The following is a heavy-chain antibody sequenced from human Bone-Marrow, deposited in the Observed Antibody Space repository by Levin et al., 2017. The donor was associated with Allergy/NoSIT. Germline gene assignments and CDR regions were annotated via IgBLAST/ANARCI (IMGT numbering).Heavy chain of an antibody. CDR3: ARIPYYFTTPFDY. CDR2: ISHRGTT. D-gene: IGHD3/OR15-3a*01. J-gene: IGHJ4*02. V-gene: IGHV4-34*01. CDR1: GESFSPYY. Sequence: SETLSLTCAVYGESFSPYYWSWIRQPPGKGLEWIGEISHRGTTTHYNPSLESRVTISADTSRNQFSLNLGPVTAADTALYYCARIPYYFTTPFDYWSQGTLVTVSS.